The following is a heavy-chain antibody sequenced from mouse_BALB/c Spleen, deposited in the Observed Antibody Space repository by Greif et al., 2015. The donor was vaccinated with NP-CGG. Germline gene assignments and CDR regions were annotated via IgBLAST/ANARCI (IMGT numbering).Heavy chain of an antibody. Sequence: EVKVVESGGGLVQPGGSRKLSCAASGFTFSSFGMHWVRQAPEKGLEWVAYISSGSSTIYYADTVKGRFTISRDNPKNTLFLQMTSLRSEDTAMYYCARGFTTVVAPDYWGQGTTLTVSS. J-gene: IGHJ2*01. D-gene: IGHD1-1*01. CDR3: ARGFTTVVAPDY. CDR1: GFTFSSFG. V-gene: IGHV5-17*02. CDR2: ISSGSSTI.